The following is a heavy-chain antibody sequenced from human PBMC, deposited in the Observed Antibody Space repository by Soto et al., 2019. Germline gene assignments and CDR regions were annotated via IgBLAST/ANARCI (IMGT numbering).Heavy chain of an antibody. D-gene: IGHD6-13*01. Sequence: PGESLKISCKGSGYSFTSYWIGWVRQMPGKDLEWMGIIYPGDSDTRYSPSFQGQVTISADKSISTAYLQWSSLKASDTAMYYCARNGYSSSWYGLWFDPWGQGTLVTVSS. V-gene: IGHV5-51*01. CDR3: ARNGYSSSWYGLWFDP. CDR2: IYPGDSDT. CDR1: GYSFTSYW. J-gene: IGHJ5*02.